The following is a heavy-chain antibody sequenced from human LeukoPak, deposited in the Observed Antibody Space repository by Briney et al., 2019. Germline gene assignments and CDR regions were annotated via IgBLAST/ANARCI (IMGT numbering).Heavy chain of an antibody. CDR1: GFTFSSYA. CDR3: AKAPLDYYGSGSYFPSFDY. Sequence: PGRSLRLSCAASGFTFSSYAMHWVRQAPGKGLEWVVVISYDGSNKYYADSVKGRFTISRDNSMNTLYLQMNSLRAEDTAVYYCAKAPLDYYGSGSYFPSFDYWGQGTLVTVSS. D-gene: IGHD3-10*01. V-gene: IGHV3-30-3*01. J-gene: IGHJ4*02. CDR2: ISYDGSNK.